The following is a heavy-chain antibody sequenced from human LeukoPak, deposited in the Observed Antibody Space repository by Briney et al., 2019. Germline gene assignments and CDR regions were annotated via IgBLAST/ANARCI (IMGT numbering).Heavy chain of an antibody. Sequence: NPGGSLRLSCAASGFTFSSDWMHWVRQAPGKGLEWVSYIDGRSSYTKYADFVKGRFTISRDNAKNSLYLQMNSLRAEDTAFYYCARRVNWFDPWGQGTLVTVSS. CDR1: GFTFSSDW. V-gene: IGHV3-11*03. CDR3: ARRVNWFDP. J-gene: IGHJ5*02. CDR2: IDGRSSYT.